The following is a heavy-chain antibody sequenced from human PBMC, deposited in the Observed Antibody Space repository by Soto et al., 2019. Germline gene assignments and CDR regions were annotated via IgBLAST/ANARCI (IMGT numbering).Heavy chain of an antibody. CDR2: IIPIFGTA. V-gene: IGHV1-69*05. D-gene: IGHD3-22*01. CDR1: GGTFSSYA. CDR3: ARDRDDSSGYYPTQGWYFDL. J-gene: IGHJ2*01. Sequence: QVQLVQSGAEVKKPGSSVKVSCKASGGTFSSYAISWVRQAPGQGLEWMGGIIPIFGTANYAQKFQGRVTITPAESTRTAYMERSSLRSEDTAVYYCARDRDDSSGYYPTQGWYFDLWGRGTLVTVSS.